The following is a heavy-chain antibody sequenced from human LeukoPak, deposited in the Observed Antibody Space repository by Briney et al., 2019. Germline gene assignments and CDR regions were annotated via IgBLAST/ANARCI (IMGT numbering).Heavy chain of an antibody. CDR2: ISYDGSNK. CDR1: GFTFSSYG. D-gene: IGHD4-17*01. CDR3: AKDPTTVTTGQGYYFDY. J-gene: IGHJ4*02. Sequence: GGSLRLSCAASGFTFSSYGMHWVRQAPGKGLEWVAVISYDGSNKYYADSVKGRFTISRDNSKNTLYLQMNSLRAEDTAVYYCAKDPTTVTTGQGYYFDYWGQGTLVTVSS. V-gene: IGHV3-30*18.